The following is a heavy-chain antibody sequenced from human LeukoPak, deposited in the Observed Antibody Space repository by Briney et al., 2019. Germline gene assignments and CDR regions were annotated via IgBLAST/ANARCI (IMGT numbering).Heavy chain of an antibody. D-gene: IGHD3-3*01. CDR3: ARAPIFGVVNHYFDY. V-gene: IGHV1-18*01. CDR2: ISAYNGNT. J-gene: IGHJ4*02. CDR1: GYTFTSYG. Sequence: ASVKVSCKASGYTFTSYGISWVRQAPGQGLEWMGWISAYNGNTNYAQKLQGRVTMTTDTSTSTAYMELRSLRSDDTAVYYCARAPIFGVVNHYFDYWGQGTLVTVSS.